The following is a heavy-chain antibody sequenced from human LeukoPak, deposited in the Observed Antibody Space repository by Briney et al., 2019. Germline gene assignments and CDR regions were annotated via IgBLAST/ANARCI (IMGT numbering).Heavy chain of an antibody. CDR3: ASLAVAGTG. CDR2: INHSGST. J-gene: IGHJ4*02. CDR1: GGSFSGYY. V-gene: IGHV4-34*01. Sequence: SETLSLTCAVYGGSFSGYYWSWIRQPPGKGLEWIGEINHSGSTNYNPSLKSRVTISVDTSKNQFSLKLSSVTAADTAVYYCASLAVAGTGWDQGTLVTVSS. D-gene: IGHD6-19*01.